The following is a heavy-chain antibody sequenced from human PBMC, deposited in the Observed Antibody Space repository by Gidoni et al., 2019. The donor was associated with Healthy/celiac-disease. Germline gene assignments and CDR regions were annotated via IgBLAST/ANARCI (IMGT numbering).Heavy chain of an antibody. V-gene: IGHV3-23*01. CDR1: GFAFSSYA. D-gene: IGHD3-3*01. CDR2: ISGSGGST. J-gene: IGHJ4*02. Sequence: EVQLLESGGGLVQPGGSLRLSCAASGFAFSSYAMSWVRQAPGKGLEWVSAISGSGGSTYYADSVKGRFTISRDNSKNTLYLQMNSLRAEDTAVYYCAKDFNYDFWTGYLPGYWGQGTLVTVSS. CDR3: AKDFNYDFWTGYLPGY.